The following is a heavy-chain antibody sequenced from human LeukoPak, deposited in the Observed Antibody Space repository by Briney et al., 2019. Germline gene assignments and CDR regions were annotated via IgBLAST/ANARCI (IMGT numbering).Heavy chain of an antibody. CDR2: INPNSGGT. CDR1: GYTFTGYY. V-gene: IGHV1-2*02. Sequence: ASVKVSCKASGYTFTGYYMHWVRQAPGQGLEWMGWINPNSGGTNYAQKFQGRVAMTRDTSISTAYMELSRLRSDDTAVYYCARNYGQWPPTGVDYWGQGTLVTVSS. CDR3: ARNYGQWPPTGVDY. D-gene: IGHD6-19*01. J-gene: IGHJ4*02.